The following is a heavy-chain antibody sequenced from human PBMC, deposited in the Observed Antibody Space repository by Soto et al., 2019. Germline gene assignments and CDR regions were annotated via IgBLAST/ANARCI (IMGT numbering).Heavy chain of an antibody. J-gene: IGHJ5*02. D-gene: IGHD3-3*01. CDR3: AIGVTVFGLVSRFWFDP. CDR2: IYNSGIT. Sequence: SETLSLTCTVSGGSMSSGDFSWSWVRQSPGKGLEWIGHIYNSGITYYNPSLKSRVVISIDTSRNQFSLRLNSLTAADRAVYFCAIGVTVFGLVSRFWFDPWGQGTVVTVSS. CDR1: GGSMSSGDFS. V-gene: IGHV4-30-4*01.